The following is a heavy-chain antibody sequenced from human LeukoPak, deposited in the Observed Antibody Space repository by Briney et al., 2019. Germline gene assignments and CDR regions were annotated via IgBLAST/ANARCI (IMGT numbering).Heavy chain of an antibody. D-gene: IGHD6-19*01. V-gene: IGHV4-31*03. CDR2: IYYSGNT. Sequence: SQTLSLTCTVSGGSISSGGYYWSWTRQHPGKGLEWIGYIYYSGNTYYSPSLRGRITISVDTSKNQFSLKLSSVTAADTAVYYCARAGQWLVPQYFDYWGQGTLVTVSS. CDR1: GGSISSGGYY. J-gene: IGHJ4*02. CDR3: ARAGQWLVPQYFDY.